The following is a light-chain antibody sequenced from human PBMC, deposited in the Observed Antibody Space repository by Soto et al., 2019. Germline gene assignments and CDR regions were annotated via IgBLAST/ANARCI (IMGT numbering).Light chain of an antibody. Sequence: GDRVIITFRASQSVSGWLAWYQQKPGKAPKLLIYDAYSLESGVPSRFSGSGSGTEFTLTISSLQPDDFATYYCQQYNNYLTFRQGTKV. V-gene: IGKV1-5*01. CDR2: DAY. CDR3: QQYNNYLT. CDR1: QSVSGW. J-gene: IGKJ1*01.